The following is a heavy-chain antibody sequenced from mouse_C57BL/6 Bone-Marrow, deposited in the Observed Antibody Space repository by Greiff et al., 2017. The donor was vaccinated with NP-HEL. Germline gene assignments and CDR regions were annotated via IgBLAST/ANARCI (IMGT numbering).Heavy chain of an antibody. CDR2: IDPNSGGT. Sequence: QVQLQQPGAELVKPGASVKLSCKASGYTFTSYWRHWVKQRPGRGLEWIGRIDPNSGGTKYNEKFKSKATLTVDKPSSTAYMLLSSLTSEDSAVYYCAIYGSRYWYFDVWGTGTTVTVSS. D-gene: IGHD1-1*01. V-gene: IGHV1-72*01. CDR3: AIYGSRYWYFDV. J-gene: IGHJ1*03. CDR1: GYTFTSYW.